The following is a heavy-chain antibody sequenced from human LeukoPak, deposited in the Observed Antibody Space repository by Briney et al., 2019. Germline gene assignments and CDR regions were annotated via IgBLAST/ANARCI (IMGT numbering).Heavy chain of an antibody. CDR1: GFTFRNYC. Sequence: GGSLRLSCAACGFTFRNYCMSWVREAPGKGLEGVANIQQDGSEKYFVDSVKGRFTISGDNAKNSLYLQTNSLRAEDTTVYYCARDARYGSGSYYLRYFDYWGQGTPVTLSS. CDR2: IQQDGSEK. D-gene: IGHD3-10*01. V-gene: IGHV3-7*01. CDR3: ARDARYGSGSYYLRYFDY. J-gene: IGHJ4*02.